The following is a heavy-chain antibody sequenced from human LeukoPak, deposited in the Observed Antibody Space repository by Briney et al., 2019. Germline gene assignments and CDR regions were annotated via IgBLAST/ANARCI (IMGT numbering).Heavy chain of an antibody. J-gene: IGHJ5*02. CDR1: GFTFSGSA. Sequence: GGSLKLSCAASGFTFSGSAIHWVRQSSGKGLEWVGQIDKKDKGYATATAYAASVKGRFTISRGDSINTAYLQMKSLKTEDTALYYCTRDSGTYNWFDPWGQGTLVTVSS. D-gene: IGHD1-26*01. CDR3: TRDSGTYNWFDP. V-gene: IGHV3-73*01. CDR2: IDKKDKGYATAT.